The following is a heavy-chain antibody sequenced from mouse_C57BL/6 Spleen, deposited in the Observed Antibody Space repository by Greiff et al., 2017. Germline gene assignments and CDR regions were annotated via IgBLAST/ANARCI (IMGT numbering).Heavy chain of an antibody. D-gene: IGHD1-2*01. CDR3: ARAPLLRHGYFDV. Sequence: VQLQQSGTELVKPGASVKLSCKASGYTFTSYWMHWVKQRPGQGLEWIGNINPSNGGTNYNEKFKSKATLTVDKSSSTAYMQLSSLTSEDSAVYYCARAPLLRHGYFDVWGTGTTVTVSS. CDR2: INPSNGGT. CDR1: GYTFTSYW. V-gene: IGHV1-53*01. J-gene: IGHJ1*03.